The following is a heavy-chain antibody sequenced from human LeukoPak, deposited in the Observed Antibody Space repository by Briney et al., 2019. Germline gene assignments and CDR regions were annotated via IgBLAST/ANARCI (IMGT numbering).Heavy chain of an antibody. CDR1: GFTLSNYW. D-gene: IGHD2-8*01. J-gene: IGHJ3*02. CDR3: ARSNNGAFDM. CDR2: INQGGSEK. V-gene: IGHV3-7*01. Sequence: PGGSLRLSCAVSGFTLSNYWMTWVRQAPGKGLEWVANINQGGSEKNYIDSVKGRFSVSRDNAKRSLFLQMSSLRADDTAMYYCARSNNGAFDMWGQGTMVTVSS.